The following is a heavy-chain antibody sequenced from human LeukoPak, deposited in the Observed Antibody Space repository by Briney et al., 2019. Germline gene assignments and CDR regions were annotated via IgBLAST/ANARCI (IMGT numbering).Heavy chain of an antibody. J-gene: IGHJ3*02. CDR1: GFTFNNNA. CDR2: ISGTGGGR. D-gene: IGHD3/OR15-3a*01. V-gene: IGHV3-23*01. Sequence: GGSLRLSCEASGFTFNNNAMNWLRQAPGKGLEWVSAISGTGGGRYYAESVKGRFIISRDNSKDTVYLQMNSLRGEDTAVYYCAKDSGASADFDAFDMWGQGTMVTVSS. CDR3: AKDSGASADFDAFDM.